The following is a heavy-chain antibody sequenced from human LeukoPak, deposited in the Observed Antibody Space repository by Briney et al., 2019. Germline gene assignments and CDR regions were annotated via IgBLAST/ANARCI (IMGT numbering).Heavy chain of an antibody. CDR1: GGSISSSSYY. J-gene: IGHJ4*02. CDR2: IYYSGST. Sequence: SETLSLTCTVSGGSISSSSYYWGWIRQPPGKGLEWIGSIYYSGSTYYNPSLKSRVTISVDTSKNQFSLKLSSVTAADTAVYYCARSYYDFWSGPSYYFDYWGQGTLVTVSS. D-gene: IGHD3-3*01. CDR3: ARSYYDFWSGPSYYFDY. V-gene: IGHV4-39*07.